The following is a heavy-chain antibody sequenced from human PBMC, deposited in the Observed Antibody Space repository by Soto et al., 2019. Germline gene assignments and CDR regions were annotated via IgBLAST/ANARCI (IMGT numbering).Heavy chain of an antibody. J-gene: IGHJ6*02. CDR3: ARGDSTDCSNGVCSFFYNHDMDV. V-gene: IGHV1-69*13. CDR1: GGTFSSYA. Sequence: SVKVSCKASGGTFSSYAISWVRQAPGQGLEWMGGIIPIFGTANYAQKFQGRVTITADESTSTAYMELSSLTSDDTAIYYCARGDSTDCSNGVCSFFYNHDMDVWGQGTTVTVSS. CDR2: IIPIFGTA. D-gene: IGHD2-8*01.